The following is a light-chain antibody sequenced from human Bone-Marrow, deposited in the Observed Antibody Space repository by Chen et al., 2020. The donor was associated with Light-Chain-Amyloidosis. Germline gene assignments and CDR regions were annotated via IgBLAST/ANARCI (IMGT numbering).Light chain of an antibody. CDR2: EIT. CDR1: SSDVGADNH. J-gene: IGLJ1*01. CDR3: SSDTIRNTLV. Sequence: QSALTQPASVSGSPGQSITIPCTGTSSDVGADNHVSWYQQHPDKAPQLMIYEITNRPSWVPDRYAGSKSDYTASLTISELQTGNETDYFCSSDTIRNTLVCGSGTRVTGL. V-gene: IGLV2-14*01.